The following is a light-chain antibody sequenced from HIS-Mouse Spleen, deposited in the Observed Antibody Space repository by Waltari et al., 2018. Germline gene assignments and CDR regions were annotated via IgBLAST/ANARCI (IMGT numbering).Light chain of an antibody. V-gene: IGLV2-11*01. CDR1: SSDVGGYIY. Sequence: QSALTQPRSVSGSPGQSVTISCTGTSSDVGGYIYVSWYQPHPGKAPKLMIYDVSKRPSGVPDRFSGSKSGNTASLTISGLQAEDEADYYCCSYAGSYTWVFGGGTKLTVL. J-gene: IGLJ3*02. CDR3: CSYAGSYTWV. CDR2: DVS.